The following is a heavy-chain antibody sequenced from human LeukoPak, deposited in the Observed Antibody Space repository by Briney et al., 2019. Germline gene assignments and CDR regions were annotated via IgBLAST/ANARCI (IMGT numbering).Heavy chain of an antibody. CDR1: GGSISSYY. V-gene: IGHV4-59*01. J-gene: IGHJ6*03. CDR3: ARVPGHYYYMDV. Sequence: SETLSLTCTVSGGSISSYYWSWIRQPPGKGLEWIGYIYYSGSTNYNPSLKSRVTISVDTSKNQFSLKLSSVTAADTAVYYCARVPGHYYYMDVWGKGTTVTVSS. CDR2: IYYSGST.